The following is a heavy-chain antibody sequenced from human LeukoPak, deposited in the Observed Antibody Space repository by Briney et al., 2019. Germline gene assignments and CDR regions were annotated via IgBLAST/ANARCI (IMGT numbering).Heavy chain of an antibody. CDR3: ARDQIGYGLDY. D-gene: IGHD5-18*01. Sequence: SETLSLTCIVSSGSINNHYWSWIRQPPGKGLEWIGYIYNRWNTNYNPSLQSRVTISMDASRKQFSLNLTSVTAADTAVYYCARDQIGYGLDYWGQGTLVTVSS. CDR1: SGSINNHY. CDR2: IYNRWNT. J-gene: IGHJ4*02. V-gene: IGHV4-59*11.